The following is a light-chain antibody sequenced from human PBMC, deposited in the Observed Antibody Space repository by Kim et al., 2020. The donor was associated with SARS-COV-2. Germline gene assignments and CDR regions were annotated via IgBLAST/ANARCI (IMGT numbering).Light chain of an antibody. J-gene: IGKJ2*01. CDR1: QSDNSN. CDR3: QQYNNCPYT. CDR2: GAA. Sequence: EREAQACRDGQSDNSNRARYKQNKSQAPKSLIDGAARRDTGSTARFSGSGSETEYTLTISSLQSEDIAVYYCQQYNNCPYTFGQGTKLEI. V-gene: IGKV3-15*01.